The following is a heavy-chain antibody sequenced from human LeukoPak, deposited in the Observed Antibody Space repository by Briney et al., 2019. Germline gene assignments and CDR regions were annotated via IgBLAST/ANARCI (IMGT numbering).Heavy chain of an antibody. CDR2: IWYDGSNK. J-gene: IGHJ6*02. CDR3: AREREAGFGLDV. Sequence: GGSLRLSCAASGFTFSGYGMHWVRQAPGKGLEWVAVIWYDGSNKYYADSVKGRFTISRDNSKNTLYLQMNSLRAEDTAVYYCAREREAGFGLDVWGQGTTVTVSS. D-gene: IGHD6-13*01. CDR1: GFTFSGYG. V-gene: IGHV3-33*01.